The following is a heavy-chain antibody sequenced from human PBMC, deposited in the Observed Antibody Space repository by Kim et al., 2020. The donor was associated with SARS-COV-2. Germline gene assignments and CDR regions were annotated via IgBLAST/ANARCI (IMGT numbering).Heavy chain of an antibody. CDR3: AELSMISAFDI. CDR1: GSTFTTFS. V-gene: IGHV7-4-1*02. D-gene: IGHD3-22*01. J-gene: IGHJ3*02. Sequence: ASVKVSCKPSGSTFTTFSVNWVRQAPGQGLQWMGGINTNTGHPTYVQGFTGRFVFSLDTSVSTAYLEINNLKAGDTAIYFCAELSMISAFDIWGPGTVVT. CDR2: INTNTGHP.